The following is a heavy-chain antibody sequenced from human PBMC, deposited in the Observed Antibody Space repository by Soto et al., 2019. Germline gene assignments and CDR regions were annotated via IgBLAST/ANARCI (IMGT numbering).Heavy chain of an antibody. V-gene: IGHV4-30-4*01. Sequence: TLSLTCTVSGGSISSGDYYWSWIRQPPGKGLEWIGYIYYSGSTYYNPSLKSRVTISVDTSKNQFSLKLSSVTAADTAVYYCARVPFKYCTNGVCYGGYYFDYWGQGALVTVSS. CDR3: ARVPFKYCTNGVCYGGYYFDY. CDR1: GGSISSGDYY. D-gene: IGHD2-8*01. J-gene: IGHJ4*02. CDR2: IYYSGST.